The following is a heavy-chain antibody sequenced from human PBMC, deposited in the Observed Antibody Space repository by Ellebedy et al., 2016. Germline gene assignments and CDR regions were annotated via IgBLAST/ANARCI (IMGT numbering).Heavy chain of an antibody. CDR2: FDPEDGET. V-gene: IGHV1-24*01. Sequence: ASVKVSCKVSGYTLTELSMHWVRQAPGKGLEWMGGFDPEDGETIYTQKFQGRVTITWDTSASTAYMELSSLRSEDAAVYYCARTGTTLSDYWGQGTLVTVSS. J-gene: IGHJ4*02. D-gene: IGHD1-1*01. CDR3: ARTGTTLSDY. CDR1: GYTLTELS.